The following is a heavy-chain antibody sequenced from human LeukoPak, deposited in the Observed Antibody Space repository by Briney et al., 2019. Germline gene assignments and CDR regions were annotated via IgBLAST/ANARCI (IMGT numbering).Heavy chain of an antibody. CDR1: GFTFSSYS. D-gene: IGHD3-22*01. CDR3: ARDGLDYYDSSVAWFDL. Sequence: GGSLRLSCAASGFTFSSYSMNWVRQAPGKGLEWVSSISSSSSYIYYADSVKGRFTISRDNAKNSLYLQMNSLRAEDAAVYYCARDGLDYYDSSVAWFDLWGQGTLVTVSS. V-gene: IGHV3-21*01. CDR2: ISSSSSYI. J-gene: IGHJ5*02.